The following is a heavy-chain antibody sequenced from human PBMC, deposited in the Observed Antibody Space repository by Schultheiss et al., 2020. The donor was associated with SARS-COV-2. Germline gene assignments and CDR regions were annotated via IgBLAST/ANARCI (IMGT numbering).Heavy chain of an antibody. D-gene: IGHD2-15*01. CDR3: ARVARQGYCSGGSCYSLEY. J-gene: IGHJ4*02. V-gene: IGHV1-46*03. Sequence: ASVKVSCKASGYTFTSYYMHWVRQAPGQGLEWMGIINPSGGSTSYAQKFQGRVTMTRDTSTSTVYMELSSLRSEDTAVYYCARVARQGYCSGGSCYSLEYWGQGTLVTVSS. CDR1: GYTFTSYY. CDR2: INPSGGST.